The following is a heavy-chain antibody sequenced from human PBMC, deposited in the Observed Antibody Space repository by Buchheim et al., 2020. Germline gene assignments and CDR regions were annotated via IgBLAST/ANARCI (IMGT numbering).Heavy chain of an antibody. CDR2: INTDGTNT. D-gene: IGHD4-17*01. J-gene: IGHJ4*02. Sequence: EVQLVESGGGLVQPGGSLRLSCSASGFTFSNFWMHWVRQAPGKGLVWVSHINTDGTNTNYADSVKGRFTIYRDSAKNTLSLLMSSLTAEDTAVYYCAALTTVTTSFEHWGQGTL. CDR3: AALTTVTTSFEH. CDR1: GFTFSNFW. V-gene: IGHV3-74*01.